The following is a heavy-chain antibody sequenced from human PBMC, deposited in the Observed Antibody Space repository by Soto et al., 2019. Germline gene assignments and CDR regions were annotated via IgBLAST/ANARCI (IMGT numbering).Heavy chain of an antibody. D-gene: IGHD3-9*01. J-gene: IGHJ5*02. CDR3: ARVLRYFDWLPANWFDP. Sequence: SETLSLTCTVSGGSISNSSYLWGWIRQPPGKGLEWIGYIYYSGSTNYNPSLKSRVTISVDTSKNQFSLKLSSVTAADTAVYYCARVLRYFDWLPANWFDPWGQGTQVTVSS. CDR2: IYYSGST. V-gene: IGHV4-61*05. CDR1: GGSISNSSYL.